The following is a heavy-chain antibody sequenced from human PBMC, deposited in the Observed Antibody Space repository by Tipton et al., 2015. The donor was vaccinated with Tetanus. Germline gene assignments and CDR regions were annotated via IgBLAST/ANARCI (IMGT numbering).Heavy chain of an antibody. Sequence: SLRLSCAASGFTFSNAWMSWVRQAPGKGLEWVGRIKSKTDGGTTDYAAPVKGRFTISRDDSKNTLYLQMNSLKTEDTAVYYCTTRAAAGLFDYWGQGTLVTVSS. V-gene: IGHV3-15*01. CDR2: IKSKTDGGTT. CDR1: GFTFSNAW. J-gene: IGHJ4*02. CDR3: TTRAAAGLFDY. D-gene: IGHD6-13*01.